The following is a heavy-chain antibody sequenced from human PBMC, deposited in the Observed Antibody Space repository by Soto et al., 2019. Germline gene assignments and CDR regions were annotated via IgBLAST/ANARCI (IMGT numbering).Heavy chain of an antibody. V-gene: IGHV5-51*01. Sequence: LKISCEGFGYTFTIHWIAWVRQTPGKGLEWMGIIYPSDSDTRYSPSFEGQVTISADKSISTAYLQWSSLKASDSAKYYCARLTTYYYDTSGYGMDVWGQGTTVTVSS. CDR2: IYPSDSDT. J-gene: IGHJ6*02. CDR3: ARLTTYYYDTSGYGMDV. D-gene: IGHD3-22*01. CDR1: GYTFTIHW.